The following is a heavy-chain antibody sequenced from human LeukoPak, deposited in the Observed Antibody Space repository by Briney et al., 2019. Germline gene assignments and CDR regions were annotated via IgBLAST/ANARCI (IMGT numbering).Heavy chain of an antibody. D-gene: IGHD1-26*01. V-gene: IGHV1-2*02. J-gene: IGHJ6*02. CDR1: GYTFTGYY. CDR3: ARDRHGSRGAHYYGMDV. CDR2: INPNSGGT. Sequence: RASVKASCKASGYTFTGYYMHWVRQAPGQGLEWMGWINPNSGGTNYAQKFQGRVTMTRDTSISTAYMELSRLRSDDTAVYYCARDRHGSRGAHYYGMDVWGQGTTVTVSS.